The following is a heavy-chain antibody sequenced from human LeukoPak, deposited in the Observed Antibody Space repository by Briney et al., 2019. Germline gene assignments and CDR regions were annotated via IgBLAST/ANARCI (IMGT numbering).Heavy chain of an antibody. J-gene: IGHJ4*02. V-gene: IGHV4-38-2*02. CDR2: IFHSENT. CDR1: GYSIRSGHY. Sequence: SETLSLICTVSGYSIRSGHYWGWIRQPPGKGLEWIGNIFHSENTYYNPSLKSRVTISLDTSKNHFSLKVSSVTAADTAVYYCAREYLEYGSGNDYFDYWGQGTLVTVSS. D-gene: IGHD3-10*01. CDR3: AREYLEYGSGNDYFDY.